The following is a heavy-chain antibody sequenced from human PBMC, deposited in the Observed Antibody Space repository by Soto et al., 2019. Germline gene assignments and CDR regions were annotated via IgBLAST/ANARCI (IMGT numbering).Heavy chain of an antibody. V-gene: IGHV3-72*01. D-gene: IGHD3-10*01. J-gene: IGHJ4*02. Sequence: EVPLVESGGGLVQPGGSLRLSCAASGFTFSDHYMDWVRQAPGKGLEWVGSSKNKADSNTTEYAASVKGRFTISRDGSKDSLFLQVNSLKTADTAVYYCTVWGSGNDFGAAWGQGILVTVSS. CDR1: GFTFSDHY. CDR2: SKNKADSNTT. CDR3: TVWGSGNDFGAA.